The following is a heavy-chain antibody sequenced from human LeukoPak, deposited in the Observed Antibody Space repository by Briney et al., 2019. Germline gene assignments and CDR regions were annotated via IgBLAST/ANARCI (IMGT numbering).Heavy chain of an antibody. J-gene: IGHJ4*02. CDR1: GFTFSSYA. Sequence: QTGGSLRLSCAASGFTFSSYAMHWVRQAPGKGLEWVAVISYDGSNKYYADSVKGRFTISRDNSKNTLYLQMNGLIPEDTAVYYCAKSVASDAYWGQGTLVTVSS. CDR2: ISYDGSNK. CDR3: AKSVASDAY. V-gene: IGHV3-30-3*02. D-gene: IGHD5-12*01.